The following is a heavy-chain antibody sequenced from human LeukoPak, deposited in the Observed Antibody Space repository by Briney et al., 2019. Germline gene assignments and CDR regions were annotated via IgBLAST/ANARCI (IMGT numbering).Heavy chain of an antibody. D-gene: IGHD5-18*01. V-gene: IGHV1-8*03. Sequence: GASVKVSSKPSGYTFTSYYINWVRQATGQGLERMGWMNPNSGNTGYAQKFQGRVTITRNTSISTAYMELSSLRSEDTAVYYCARGIIDKAMDNWFDPWGQGTLVTVSS. CDR3: ARGIIDKAMDNWFDP. CDR2: MNPNSGNT. CDR1: GYTFTSYY. J-gene: IGHJ5*02.